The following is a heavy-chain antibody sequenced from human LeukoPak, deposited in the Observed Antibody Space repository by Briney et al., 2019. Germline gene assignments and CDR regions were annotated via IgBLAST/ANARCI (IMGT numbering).Heavy chain of an antibody. J-gene: IGHJ4*02. CDR1: GGSISSGGYY. V-gene: IGHV4-31*03. CDR2: IYYSGST. Sequence: SETLSLTCTVSGGSISSGGYYWSWIRQHPGKGLEWIGYIYYSGSTYYNPSLKSRVTISVDTSKNQFSLKLSSVTAADTAVYXXARGGFYDSSGYPDYWGQGTLVTVSS. D-gene: IGHD3-22*01. CDR3: ARGGFYDSSGYPDY.